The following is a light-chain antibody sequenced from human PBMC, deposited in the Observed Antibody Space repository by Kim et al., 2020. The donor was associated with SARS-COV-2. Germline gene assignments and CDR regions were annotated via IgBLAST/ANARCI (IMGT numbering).Light chain of an antibody. J-gene: IGKJ4*01. Sequence: SFSPGEGSTLSCRASRSVSSYLAWYQQKPGQAPRLLIYDASNRATGIPARFSGSGSGTDFTLTISSLVPEDFAVYYCQQRSNWPTFGGGTKVDIK. CDR3: QQRSNWPT. CDR2: DAS. V-gene: IGKV3-11*01. CDR1: RSVSSY.